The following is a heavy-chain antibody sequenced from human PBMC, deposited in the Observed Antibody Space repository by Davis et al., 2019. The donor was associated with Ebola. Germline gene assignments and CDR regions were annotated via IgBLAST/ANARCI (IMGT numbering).Heavy chain of an antibody. Sequence: PGGSLRLSCKGYGYNVPYYWIAWVRQMPGKGLEWMGTIYPGDSDTRYSPSFQGRVTISADTSTNTAYLQWSHLRASDTAVYYCARHRDGYNYGFDSWGQGTLVTVSS. CDR2: IYPGDSDT. V-gene: IGHV5-51*01. D-gene: IGHD5-24*01. CDR3: ARHRDGYNYGFDS. J-gene: IGHJ4*02. CDR1: GYNVPYYW.